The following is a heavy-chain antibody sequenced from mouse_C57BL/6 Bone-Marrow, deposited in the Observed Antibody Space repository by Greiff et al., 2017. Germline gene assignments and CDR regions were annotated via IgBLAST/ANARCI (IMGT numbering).Heavy chain of an antibody. CDR2: IHPNSGST. CDR1: GYTFTSYW. Sequence: QVQLQQPGAELVKPGASVKLSCKASGYTFTSYWMHWVKQRPGQGLEWIGMIHPNSGSTNYNEKFKSKATLTVDTSSSTAYMQLSSLTSEDSAVYYCARIPIYYGNDYWYFDVWGTGTTVTVSS. V-gene: IGHV1-64*01. D-gene: IGHD2-1*01. J-gene: IGHJ1*03. CDR3: ARIPIYYGNDYWYFDV.